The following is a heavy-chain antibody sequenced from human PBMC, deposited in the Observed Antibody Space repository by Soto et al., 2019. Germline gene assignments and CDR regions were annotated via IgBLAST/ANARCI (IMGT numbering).Heavy chain of an antibody. CDR2: ISGSGGST. Sequence: VGYLRLSFAASGFTLSSYAMSWVLQAPLKGLEWVSAISGSGGSTYYEDSVKGRFNISRDNSKNTLYLQMNSLRAEETAVYYCAHTPGIAVAGTSDYWGQGTLVTVSS. V-gene: IGHV3-23*01. D-gene: IGHD6-19*01. CDR1: GFTLSSYA. J-gene: IGHJ4*02. CDR3: AHTPGIAVAGTSDY.